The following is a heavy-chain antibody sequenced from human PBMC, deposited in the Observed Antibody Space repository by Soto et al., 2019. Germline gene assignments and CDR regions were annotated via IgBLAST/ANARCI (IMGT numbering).Heavy chain of an antibody. CDR2: SYYSGST. J-gene: IGHJ5*02. CDR1: GGSISSYY. CDR3: ARRMATRGGLNWFDP. V-gene: IGHV4-59*01. D-gene: IGHD2-15*01. Sequence: QVQLQESGPGLVKPSETLSLTCTVSGGSISSYYWSWIRQPPGKGLEWIGYSYYSGSTNYNPSRKSRVTISVDTSKNQFSLKLSSVTAADTAVYYCARRMATRGGLNWFDPWGQGTLVTVSS.